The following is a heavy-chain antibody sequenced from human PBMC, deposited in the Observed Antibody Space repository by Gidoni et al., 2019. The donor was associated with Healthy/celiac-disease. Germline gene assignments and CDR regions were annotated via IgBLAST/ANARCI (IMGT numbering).Heavy chain of an antibody. J-gene: IGHJ3*02. V-gene: IGHV4-31*03. D-gene: IGHD6-6*01. Sequence: QVQLQESGPGLVKPSQNLSLTCTVAGGSISSGGYYWSWFRQHPGKGLEWIGYIYYSGSTYYNPSLKSRVTISVDTSKNQFSLKLSSVTAADTAVYYCARKALGAFDIWGQGTMVTVSS. CDR3: ARKALGAFDI. CDR1: GGSISSGGYY. CDR2: IYYSGST.